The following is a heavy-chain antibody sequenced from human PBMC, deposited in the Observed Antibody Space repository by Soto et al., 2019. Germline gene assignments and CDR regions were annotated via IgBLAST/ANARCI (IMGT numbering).Heavy chain of an antibody. CDR2: IIPIFGTA. CDR3: ASADSAAAGIQHYYYGRVV. V-gene: IGHV1-69*13. J-gene: IGHJ6*02. CDR1: GGTFSSYA. Sequence: SVKVSCKASGGTFSSYAISWVRQAPGQGLEWMGGIIPIFGTANYAQKFQGRVTITADESTSTAYMELSSLRSEDTAVYYCASADSAAAGIQHYYYGRVVSGQGTTVTVS. D-gene: IGHD6-13*01.